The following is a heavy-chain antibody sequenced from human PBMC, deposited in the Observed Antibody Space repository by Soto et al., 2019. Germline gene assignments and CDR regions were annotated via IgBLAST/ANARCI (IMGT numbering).Heavy chain of an antibody. V-gene: IGHV4-39*01. CDR1: GTFNSSSTYY. D-gene: IGHD3-22*01. CDR3: ASRFYYHRSP. CDR2: FFYNGNT. Sequence: SEPLCLTCTVSGTFNSSSTYYWGWIRQPPGKGQERIGTFFYNGNTFYNPSLQSQVTISDDTSKNQFSLNLASVTAADIAVYHWASRFYYHRSPWGQGTLVTVSS. J-gene: IGHJ1*01.